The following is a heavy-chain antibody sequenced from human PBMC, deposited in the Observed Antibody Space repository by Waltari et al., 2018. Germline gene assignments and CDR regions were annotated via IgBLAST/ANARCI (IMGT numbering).Heavy chain of an antibody. D-gene: IGHD3-22*01. CDR2: IIPIFGTA. Sequence: QVQLVQSGAEVKKPGSSVKVSCKAYGCTFSSYASSWVRQAHGQGLEWMGRIIPIFGTANYAQKFHGRVTIPADESTSTAYMELSSLRSEDTAVYYWARDYYDSSGYYNPTTILDYWGQGTLVTVSS. CDR3: ARDYYDSSGYYNPTTILDY. CDR1: GCTFSSYA. J-gene: IGHJ4*02. V-gene: IGHV1-69*15.